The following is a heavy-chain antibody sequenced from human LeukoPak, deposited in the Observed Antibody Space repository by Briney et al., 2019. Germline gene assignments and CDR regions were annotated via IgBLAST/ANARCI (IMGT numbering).Heavy chain of an antibody. CDR2: INSDGSST. D-gene: IGHD1-26*01. CDR1: GFTFSSYW. J-gene: IGHJ4*02. CDR3: ASPLWSYSARGDY. Sequence: GGSLRLSCAVSGFTFSSYWMHWVRQAPGKGLVWVSRINSDGSSTSYADSVKGRFTISRDNAKNTLYLQMNSLRAEDTAVYYCASPLWSYSARGDYWGQGTLVTVSS. V-gene: IGHV3-74*01.